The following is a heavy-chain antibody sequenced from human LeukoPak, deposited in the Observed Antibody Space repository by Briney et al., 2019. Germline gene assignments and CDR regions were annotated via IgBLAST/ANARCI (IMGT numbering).Heavy chain of an antibody. CDR2: IWYDGSNK. J-gene: IGHJ6*02. D-gene: IGHD2-8*01. Sequence: GGSLRLSCAASGFTFSSYGMHWVRQAPGRGLEWVAVIWYDGSNKYYADSVKGRFTISRDNSKNTLYLQMNSLRAEDTAVYYCARDGAHCTNGVCYSHYYYGMDVWGQGTTVTVSS. CDR1: GFTFSSYG. V-gene: IGHV3-33*01. CDR3: ARDGAHCTNGVCYSHYYYGMDV.